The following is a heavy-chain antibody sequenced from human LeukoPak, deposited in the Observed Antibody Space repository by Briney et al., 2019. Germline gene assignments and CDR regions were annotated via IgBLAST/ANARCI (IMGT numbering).Heavy chain of an antibody. CDR3: ARVRGGN. CDR1: GFTFSDYW. J-gene: IGHJ4*02. CDR2: INEYGTT. Sequence: GGSLRLSCAASGFTFSDYWMYWVRQAPGEGLLWISNINEYGTTTYADSVKGRFTVSRDNAKNILYLQMKSLRPEDTAVYYCARVRGGNWGQGTLVTVSS. V-gene: IGHV3-74*01. D-gene: IGHD3-16*01.